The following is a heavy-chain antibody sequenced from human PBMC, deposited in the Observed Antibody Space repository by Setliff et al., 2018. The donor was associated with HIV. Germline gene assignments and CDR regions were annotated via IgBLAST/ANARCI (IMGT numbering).Heavy chain of an antibody. CDR2: IIPIFGTR. V-gene: IGHV1-69*13. CDR3: ARFDHYGDYGRIGDAFDI. D-gene: IGHD4-17*01. J-gene: IGHJ3*02. CDR1: GGTFTFYG. Sequence: SVKVSCKASGGTFTFYGLNWVRQAPGQGLEWIGGIIPIFGTRNYAQKFQGRVTITADELTSTAYMELSSLRAEDTAVYYCARFDHYGDYGRIGDAFDIWGQGTMVTVSS.